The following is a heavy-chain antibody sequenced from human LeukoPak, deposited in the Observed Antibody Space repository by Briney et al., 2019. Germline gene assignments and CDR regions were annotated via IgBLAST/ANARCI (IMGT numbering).Heavy chain of an antibody. V-gene: IGHV3-30*02. Sequence: PGGSLRLSCAASGFTFSSYGMHWVRQAPGKGLEWVAFIRYDGSNKYYADSVKGRFTISRDNSKNTLYLQMNSLRAEDTAVYYCAKDLYYYDSSGYYPIVRGDYWGQGTLVTVSS. CDR3: AKDLYYYDSSGYYPIVRGDY. J-gene: IGHJ4*02. CDR1: GFTFSSYG. D-gene: IGHD3-22*01. CDR2: IRYDGSNK.